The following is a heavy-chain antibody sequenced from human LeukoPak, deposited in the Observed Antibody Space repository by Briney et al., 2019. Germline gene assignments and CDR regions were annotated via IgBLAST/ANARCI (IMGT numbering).Heavy chain of an antibody. CDR3: VKDGPLGSDF. CDR2: IYSRGNT. V-gene: IGHV4-4*07. Sequence: PSETLSLTFTISGASINTYYWSWIRQPAGKGLEWIGRIYSRGNTYKSPSLESRVNMSVDTSNKQITLNPTSVTGADTAMYYCVKDGPLGSDFWGQGTQVTVSS. D-gene: IGHD2-15*01. J-gene: IGHJ4*02. CDR1: GASINTYY.